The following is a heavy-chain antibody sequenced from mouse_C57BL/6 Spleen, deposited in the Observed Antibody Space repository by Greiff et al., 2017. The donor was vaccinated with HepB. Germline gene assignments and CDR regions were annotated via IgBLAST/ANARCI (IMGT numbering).Heavy chain of an antibody. CDR2: ISYSGST. D-gene: IGHD3-1*01. CDR3: ARGGGSYFHYFDY. V-gene: IGHV3-1*01. J-gene: IGHJ2*01. CDR1: GYSITSGYD. Sequence: EVQGVESGPGMVKPSQSLSLTCTVTGYSITSGYDWHWIRHFPGNKLEWMGYISYSGSTNYNPSLKSRISITHDTSKNHFFLKLNSVTTEDTATYYCARGGGSYFHYFDYWGQGTTLTVSS.